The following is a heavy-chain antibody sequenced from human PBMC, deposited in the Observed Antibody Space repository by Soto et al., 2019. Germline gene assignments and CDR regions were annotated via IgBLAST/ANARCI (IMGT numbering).Heavy chain of an antibody. J-gene: IGHJ6*02. V-gene: IGHV3-23*01. Sequence: VQLLESGGGLVQPGGSLRLSCAASGFMFSSYAMSWVRQAPGKGLEWVSAISGSGGSTYYADSVKGRFTISRDNSKNTLYLKMNSLRAEDTAVYYCANRDTSLINRYYYGMDVWCQGTTVTVSS. D-gene: IGHD5-18*01. CDR1: GFMFSSYA. CDR3: ANRDTSLINRYYYGMDV. CDR2: ISGSGGST.